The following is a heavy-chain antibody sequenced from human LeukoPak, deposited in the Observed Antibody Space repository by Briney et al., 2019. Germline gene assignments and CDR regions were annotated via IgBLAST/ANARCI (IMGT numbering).Heavy chain of an antibody. J-gene: IGHJ6*02. Sequence: GGSLRLSCAASGFTLSSYATSWVRQAPGKGLEWVANIKQDGSEKYYVESVEGRFSISRDNAKNSLFLQMNSLRADDTAMYYCARRLMDTAMAYYYYYALDVWGQGTTVTVSS. D-gene: IGHD5-18*01. CDR3: ARRLMDTAMAYYYYYALDV. CDR2: IKQDGSEK. V-gene: IGHV3-7*01. CDR1: GFTLSSYA.